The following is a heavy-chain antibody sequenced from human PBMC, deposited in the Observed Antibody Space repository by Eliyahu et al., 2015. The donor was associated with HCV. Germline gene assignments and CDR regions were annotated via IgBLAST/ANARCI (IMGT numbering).Heavy chain of an antibody. Sequence: QVQLVESGGGVVQPGGSLRLSCAASGFTFSSYGXPWVRQAPGKGLEWVAFIRYDGSNKYYADSVKGRFTISRDNSKNTLYLQMNSLRAEDTAVYYCAKSNPYCSSTSCYAYYYGMDVWGQGTTVTVSS. CDR3: AKSNPYCSSTSCYAYYYGMDV. CDR2: IRYDGSNK. V-gene: IGHV3-30*02. CDR1: GFTFSSYG. J-gene: IGHJ6*02. D-gene: IGHD2-2*01.